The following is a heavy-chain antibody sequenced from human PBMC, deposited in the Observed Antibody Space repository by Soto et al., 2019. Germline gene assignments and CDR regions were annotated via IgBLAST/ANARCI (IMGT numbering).Heavy chain of an antibody. D-gene: IGHD1-7*01. CDR3: ARDAYYTGITGTTFYGMDV. V-gene: IGHV4-59*01. J-gene: IGHJ6*02. CDR2: IYYSGST. CDR1: GGSISSYY. Sequence: SSETLSLTCTVSGGSISSYYWSWIRQPPGKGLEWIGYIYYSGSTNYNPSLKSRVTISVDTSKNQFSLKLSSVTAADTAVYYCARDAYYTGITGTTFYGMDVWGQGTKVTVYS.